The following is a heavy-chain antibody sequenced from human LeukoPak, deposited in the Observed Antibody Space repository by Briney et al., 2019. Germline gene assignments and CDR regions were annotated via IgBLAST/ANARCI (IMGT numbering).Heavy chain of an antibody. Sequence: GGSLRLSCAASGFTFSNYDMSWVRQAPGKGLEWVSAISGTGDSTYYADSVTGRFSISRDNSKNTPYVQMNSLRAEDTAVYYCAKRGLPDYWGQGTLVTVSS. CDR3: AKRGLPDY. J-gene: IGHJ4*02. D-gene: IGHD3-10*01. CDR1: GFTFSNYD. CDR2: ISGTGDST. V-gene: IGHV3-23*01.